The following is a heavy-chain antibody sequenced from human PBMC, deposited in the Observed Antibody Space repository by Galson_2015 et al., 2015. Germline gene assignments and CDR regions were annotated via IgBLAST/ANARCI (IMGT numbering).Heavy chain of an antibody. CDR2: IFLNDEK. V-gene: IGHV2-26*01. CDR1: GFSLSNARMG. Sequence: PALVKPTQTLTLTCTVSGFSLSNARMGVSWIRQPPGKALEWLVHIFLNDEKSYSTSLKSRLTISNDTSKSQVVLTMTNMDPVDTATYYCARTNDFWSGYYNPYYFDYWGQGTLVTVSS. J-gene: IGHJ4*02. CDR3: ARTNDFWSGYYNPYYFDY. D-gene: IGHD3-3*01.